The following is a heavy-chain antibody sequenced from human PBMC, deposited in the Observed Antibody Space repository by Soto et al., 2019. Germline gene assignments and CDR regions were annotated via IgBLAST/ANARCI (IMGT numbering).Heavy chain of an antibody. J-gene: IGHJ6*02. Sequence: EVQLLESGGGLVQPGGSLRLSCAASGFTFSSYAMSWVRQAPGKGLEWVSAISGSGGSTYYADSVKGRFTISRDNSKNTLYLQMNSLRAEDTAVYYCAKGSIAARYYYYYGMDVWGQGTTVTVSS. D-gene: IGHD6-6*01. V-gene: IGHV3-23*01. CDR2: ISGSGGST. CDR1: GFTFSSYA. CDR3: AKGSIAARYYYYYGMDV.